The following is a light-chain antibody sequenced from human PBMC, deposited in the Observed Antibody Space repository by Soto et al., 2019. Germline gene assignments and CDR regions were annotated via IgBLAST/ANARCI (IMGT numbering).Light chain of an antibody. J-gene: IGLJ2*01. CDR1: SGHSSYI. CDR3: ETWDSNPHVV. V-gene: IGLV4-60*03. Sequence: QSVLTQSSSASASLGSSVKLTCTLSSGHSSYIIAWHQQQPGKAPRYLMKLEGSGSYNKGSGVPDRFSGSSSGAARYLTISILQSEDEADYYCETWDSNPHVVFGGGTKLTVL. CDR2: LEGSGSY.